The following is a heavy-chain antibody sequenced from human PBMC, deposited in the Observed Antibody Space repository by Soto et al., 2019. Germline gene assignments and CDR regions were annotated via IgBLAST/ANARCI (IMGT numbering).Heavy chain of an antibody. J-gene: IGHJ6*02. CDR1: GFSLSTTGEG. CDR2: VHWNDDK. CDR3: AHTRLGDTRPDYNGLDV. D-gene: IGHD3-16*01. Sequence: QITLKEAGPTLVKPTQTLTLTCTFSGFSLSTTGEGVFWIRQPPRKAPEWLALVHWNDDKRYSPSLTPWLTIRKDSSRQRVVLSLPNLAPVDTGTYYCAHTRLGDTRPDYNGLDVWGQVTTVIVSS. V-gene: IGHV2-5*01.